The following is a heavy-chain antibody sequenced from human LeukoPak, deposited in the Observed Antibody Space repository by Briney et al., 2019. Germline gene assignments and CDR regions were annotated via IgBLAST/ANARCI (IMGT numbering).Heavy chain of an antibody. CDR3: ARAYSGSFYEAFDF. CDR1: GLTFSTHG. Sequence: GGSLRLSCAASGLTFSTHGMHWVRQAPGKGLEWVAVISYHGSNKHYADSVKGRFTISRDNSKNSLYLQMHSLRPEDTAVYYCARAYSGSFYEAFDFWGQGTMVTVSS. J-gene: IGHJ3*01. D-gene: IGHD1-26*01. V-gene: IGHV3-30-3*01. CDR2: ISYHGSNK.